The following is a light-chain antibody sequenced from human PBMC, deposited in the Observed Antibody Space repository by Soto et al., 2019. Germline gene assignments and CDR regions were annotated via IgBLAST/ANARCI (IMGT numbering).Light chain of an antibody. CDR2: DAS. V-gene: IGKV3-11*01. CDR1: QSVSSY. Sequence: EIVLTQSPATLSLSPGARAPLSCRARQSVSSYLAWYQQQPGQAPRLLIYDASNRATGIPARFSGSGSGTDFTLTISSLEPEDFAVYYCQQRSNWWTFGQGTKVDIK. J-gene: IGKJ1*01. CDR3: QQRSNWWT.